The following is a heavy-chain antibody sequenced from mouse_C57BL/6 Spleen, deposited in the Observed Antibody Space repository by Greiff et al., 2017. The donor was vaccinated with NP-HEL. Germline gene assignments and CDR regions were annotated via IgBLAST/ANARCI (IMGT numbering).Heavy chain of an antibody. CDR1: GFTFSSYA. CDR3: TRDEGSGGFAY. V-gene: IGHV5-9-1*02. CDR2: ISSGGDYI. Sequence: EVHLVESGEGLVKPGGSLKLSCAASGFTFSSYAMSWVRQTPEKRLEWVAYISSGGDYIYYADTVKGRFTISRDNARNTLYLQMSSLKSEDTATYYCTRDEGSGGFAYWGQGTLVTVSA. J-gene: IGHJ3*01.